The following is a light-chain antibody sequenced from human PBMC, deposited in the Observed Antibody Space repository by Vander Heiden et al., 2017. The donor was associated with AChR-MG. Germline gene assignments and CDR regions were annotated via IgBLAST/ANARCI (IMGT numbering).Light chain of an antibody. Sequence: EIVLTQSPGTLSLSPGERATLSCRASQSVSSTYLAWYQQKPGQPPRLLIYDASSRATGIPDRFSGSGSGTDFTLTISRLEAEDFAVYYWQQDGRSLTFGGGTKVEIK. J-gene: IGKJ4*01. CDR2: DAS. CDR3: QQDGRSLT. CDR1: QSVSSTY. V-gene: IGKV3-20*01.